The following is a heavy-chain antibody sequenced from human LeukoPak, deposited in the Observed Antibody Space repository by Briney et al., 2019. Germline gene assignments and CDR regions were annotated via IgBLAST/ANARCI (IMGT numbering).Heavy chain of an antibody. Sequence: ASVKVSCKASGGTFSSYAISWVRQAPGQGLEWMGGIIPIFGTANYAQKFQGRVTITTDESTSTAYLELSSLRSEDTAVYYCARDCSSTSCRPLWGQGTLSPSPQ. J-gene: IGHJ4*02. CDR1: GGTFSSYA. D-gene: IGHD2-2*01. CDR3: ARDCSSTSCRPL. CDR2: IIPIFGTA. V-gene: IGHV1-69*05.